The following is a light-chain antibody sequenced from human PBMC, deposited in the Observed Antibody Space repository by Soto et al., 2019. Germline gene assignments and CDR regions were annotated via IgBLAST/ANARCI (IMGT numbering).Light chain of an antibody. CDR3: YSFAGGGTFV. Sequence: QSALTQPASVSGSPGQSITISCTGTSNDIGGYNLVSWYQQHAGKAPKLIIYEANKRPSGVSDRFSGSRSGTTASLTISALQAEDEADYSCYSFAGGGTFVFGGGTKLTVL. V-gene: IGLV2-23*02. J-gene: IGLJ2*01. CDR2: EAN. CDR1: SNDIGGYNL.